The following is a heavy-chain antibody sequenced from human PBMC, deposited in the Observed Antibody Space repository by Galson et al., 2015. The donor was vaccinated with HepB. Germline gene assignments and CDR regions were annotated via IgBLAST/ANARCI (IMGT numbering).Heavy chain of an antibody. CDR3: ARRTWGFFYGSGSYDAFDI. CDR2: INAGNGNT. Sequence: SVKVSCKASGYTFTSYAMHWVRQAPGQRLEWMGWINAGNGNTKYSQKFQGRVTITRDTSASTAYMELSSLRSEDTAVYYCARRTWGFFYGSGSYDAFDIWGQGTMVTVSS. V-gene: IGHV1-3*01. D-gene: IGHD3-10*01. CDR1: GYTFTSYA. J-gene: IGHJ3*02.